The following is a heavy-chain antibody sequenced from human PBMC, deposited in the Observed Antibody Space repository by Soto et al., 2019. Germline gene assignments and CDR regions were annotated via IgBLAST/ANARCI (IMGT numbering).Heavy chain of an antibody. CDR2: IYYSGST. V-gene: IGHV4-31*03. CDR1: GGSISSGGYY. J-gene: IGHJ4*02. CDR3: ARDVSRGRRWLQLAY. D-gene: IGHD5-12*01. Sequence: SETLSLTCTVSGGSISSGGYYWSWIRQHPGKGLEWIGYIYYSGSTYYNPSLKSRVTISVDTSKNQFSLKLSSVTAADTAVYYCARDVSRGRRWLQLAYWGQGTLVTVSS.